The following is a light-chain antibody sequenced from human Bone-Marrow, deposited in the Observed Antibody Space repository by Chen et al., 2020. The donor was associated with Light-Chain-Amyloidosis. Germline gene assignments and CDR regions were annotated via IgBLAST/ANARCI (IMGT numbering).Light chain of an antibody. V-gene: IGLV3-21*02. Sequence: SYVLTQPSSVSVAPGQTATTACGGNHIGSTSVHWYQQTPGQAPLLVVYDDSDRPSGIPERLCGCNSGNTASPTSSRVEAGDEADYYCQVWDRGSDRPVFGGGTKLTVL. CDR2: DDS. CDR3: QVWDRGSDRPV. CDR1: HIGSTS. J-gene: IGLJ3*02.